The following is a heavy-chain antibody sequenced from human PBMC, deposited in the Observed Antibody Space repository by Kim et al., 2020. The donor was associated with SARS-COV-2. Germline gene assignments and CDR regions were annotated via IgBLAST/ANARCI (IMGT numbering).Heavy chain of an antibody. D-gene: IGHD5-12*01. CDR3: AQGWLQFGVD. Sequence: STRYAQKFQGRVTMTRDTSTSTVYMELSSLRSEDTAVYYCAQGWLQFGVDWGQGTLVTVSS. V-gene: IGHV1-46*03. J-gene: IGHJ4*02. CDR2: ST.